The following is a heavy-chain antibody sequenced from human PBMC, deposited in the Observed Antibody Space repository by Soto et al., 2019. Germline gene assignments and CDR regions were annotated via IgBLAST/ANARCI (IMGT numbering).Heavy chain of an antibody. CDR3: AKTANGWFSAFDI. CDR1: GFTFSSSA. D-gene: IGHD6-19*01. J-gene: IGHJ3*02. CDR2: ISGSGGTT. V-gene: IGHV3-23*01. Sequence: EVQLLESGGGLVQPGGSLRLSCAASGFTFSSSAMSWVRQAPGKGLEWVSAISGSGGTTYYADSVKGGFTFSRDNSKNTLYLKMNSLRAEDTAVYYCAKTANGWFSAFDIWGKGTMFTVSS.